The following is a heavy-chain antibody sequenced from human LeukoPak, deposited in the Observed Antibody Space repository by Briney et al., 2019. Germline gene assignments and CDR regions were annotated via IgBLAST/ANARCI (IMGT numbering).Heavy chain of an antibody. J-gene: IGHJ5*02. CDR3: ARDFSSGWYFRT. V-gene: IGHV3-21*01. CDR1: GFTFSSYE. D-gene: IGHD6-19*01. Sequence: GGSLRLSCAASGFTFSSYEMNWVRQAPGKGLEWVSSISSSSSYIYYADSVKGRFTISRDNAKNSLYLQMNSLRAEDTAVYYCARDFSSGWYFRTWGQGTLVTVSS. CDR2: ISSSSSYI.